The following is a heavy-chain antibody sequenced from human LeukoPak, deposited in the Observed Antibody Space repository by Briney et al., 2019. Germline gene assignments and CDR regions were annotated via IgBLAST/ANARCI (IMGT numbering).Heavy chain of an antibody. CDR2: MSYSGTT. J-gene: IGHJ3*02. D-gene: IGHD1-26*01. CDR3: ARRRQQYWEAFDI. CDR1: DGSISNYY. V-gene: IGHV4-59*08. Sequence: SETLSLTCSVSDGSISNYYWSWIRQPPGKGLEWIVFMSYSGTTDYSPSLKSRVTVTIDTSKNQFSLNLSSVTAADTAVYYCARRRQQYWEAFDIWGQGTKVTVS.